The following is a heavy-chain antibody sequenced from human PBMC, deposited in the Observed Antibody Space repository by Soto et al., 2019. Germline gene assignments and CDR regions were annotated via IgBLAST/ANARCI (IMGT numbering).Heavy chain of an antibody. CDR3: AKAYSSSLASDY. CDR1: GFNFISYA. Sequence: PGGSLILSCAAAGFNFISYAMSWVSQDTGKGLEWVSAISGSGGSTYYADSVKGRFTISRDNSKNTLYLQMNSLRAEDTAVYYCAKAYSSSLASDYWGQGTLVTVSS. V-gene: IGHV3-23*01. CDR2: ISGSGGST. D-gene: IGHD6-6*01. J-gene: IGHJ4*02.